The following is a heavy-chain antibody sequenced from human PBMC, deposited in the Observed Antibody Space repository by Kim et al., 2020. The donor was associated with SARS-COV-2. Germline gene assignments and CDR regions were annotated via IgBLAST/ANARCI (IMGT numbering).Heavy chain of an antibody. V-gene: IGHV3-73*01. J-gene: IGHJ3*02. Sequence: GGSLRLSCAASGFIFSGSAMHWVRQASGKGLEWVGRIRSKANSYATAYAASVKGRITIARDDSKTTTYMQMNSLKTEDTDEYYCTRGSGTTLASWDSFD. CDR1: GFIFSGSA. CDR3: TRGSGTTLASWDSFD. D-gene: IGHD1-1*01. CDR2: IRSKANSYAT.